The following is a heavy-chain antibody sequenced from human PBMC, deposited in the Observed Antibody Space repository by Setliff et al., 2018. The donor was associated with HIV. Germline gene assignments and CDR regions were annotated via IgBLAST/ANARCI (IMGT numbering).Heavy chain of an antibody. CDR1: GYTFTSYY. CDR3: ARGGPGSSFGYDF. D-gene: IGHD5-18*01. J-gene: IGHJ4*02. V-gene: IGHV1-46*01. CDR2: INPNGGST. Sequence: ASVKVSCKASGYTFTSYYVHFVRQAPGQGPEWMGIINPNGGSTNYAQKFGGRVAMTADTSTNNVHMYLSSLRSEDTAIYYCARGGPGSSFGYDFWGQGTLVTVSS.